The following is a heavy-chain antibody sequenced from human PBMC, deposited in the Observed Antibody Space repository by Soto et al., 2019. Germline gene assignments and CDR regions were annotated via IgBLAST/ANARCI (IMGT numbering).Heavy chain of an antibody. CDR2: IYTSGST. V-gene: IGHV4-4*07. CDR3: ASSYYYDSSGYPSDY. CDR1: GGSISSYY. Sequence: PSETLSLTCTVSGGSISSYYWSWIRQPAGKGLEWIGRIYTSGSTNYNPSLKSRVTISVDTSKNQFSLKLSSVTAADTAVYYCASSYYYDSSGYPSDYWGQGTLVTVSS. D-gene: IGHD3-22*01. J-gene: IGHJ4*02.